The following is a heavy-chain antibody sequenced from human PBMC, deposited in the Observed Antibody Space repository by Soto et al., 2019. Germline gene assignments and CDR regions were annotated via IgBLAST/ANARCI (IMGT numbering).Heavy chain of an antibody. CDR3: AKDGGYGYGFFDY. J-gene: IGHJ4*02. Sequence: QVQLVESGGGEVQPGRSLRLSCAASGFTFNTYGMHWVRQAPGKGLECVAVIAYDGTNTYYADSVKGRFPISRDNSKNTLYLQMNSLRADDTAVYYCAKDGGYGYGFFDYWGQGTLVTVSS. V-gene: IGHV3-30*18. CDR2: IAYDGTNT. D-gene: IGHD5-18*01. CDR1: GFTFNTYG.